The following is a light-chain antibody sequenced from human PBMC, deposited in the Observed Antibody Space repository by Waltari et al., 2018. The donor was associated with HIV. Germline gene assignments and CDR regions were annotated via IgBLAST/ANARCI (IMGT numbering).Light chain of an antibody. J-gene: IGLJ1*01. Sequence: QSVLTQPPSASGTPGQRVTISCSGGSSNIGSNTVNCFQQLPGTAPKLLIYNNDQRPSGVPDRFSGSKSGTSASLAISGLQSEDEADYYCAAWDDSLNGYVFGTGTKVTVL. CDR1: SSNIGSNT. V-gene: IGLV1-44*01. CDR3: AAWDDSLNGYV. CDR2: NND.